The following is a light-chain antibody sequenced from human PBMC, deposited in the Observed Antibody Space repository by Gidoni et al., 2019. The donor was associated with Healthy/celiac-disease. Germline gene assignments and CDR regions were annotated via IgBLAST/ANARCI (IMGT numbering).Light chain of an antibody. J-gene: IGKJ1*01. V-gene: IGKV1-39*01. Sequence: DIQMTQSPSSLSASVGDRVTITCRASQSISSYLNWYQQKPGKAPKLRIYAASSLQSRVPSRYSGSGSGTEFTLTISRLQPEDFATYYCQQSYSTPRTFGKGTKVEIK. CDR1: QSISSY. CDR3: QQSYSTPRT. CDR2: AAS.